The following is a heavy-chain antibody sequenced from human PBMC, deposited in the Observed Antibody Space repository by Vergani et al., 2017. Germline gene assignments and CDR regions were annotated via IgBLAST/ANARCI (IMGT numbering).Heavy chain of an antibody. Sequence: QVQLVQSGAEVKKPGASVKVSCKASGYTFTSYDINWVRQAPGQGLEWMGIINPSGGSTSYAQKFQGRVTMTRDTSTSTVYMELSSLRSEDTAVYYCARALDLGGTGDYWVQGTLVTVSS. V-gene: IGHV1-46*03. CDR2: INPSGGST. D-gene: IGHD3-16*01. CDR3: ARALDLGGTGDY. J-gene: IGHJ4*02. CDR1: GYTFTSYD.